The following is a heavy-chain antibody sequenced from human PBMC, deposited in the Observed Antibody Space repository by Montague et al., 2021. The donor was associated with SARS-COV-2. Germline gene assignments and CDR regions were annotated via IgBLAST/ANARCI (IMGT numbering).Heavy chain of an antibody. V-gene: IGHV4-59*01. Sequence: SETLSLTCAVSGGSFKNYYWSWIRQPPGKGLEWIGDVHHDGSSEXGKYLHSVWSRVTISADKSKKQISLHLSSVTPADTAMYFCARVIDSSGYALDYWGQGTQVTVSS. CDR1: GGSFKNYY. CDR2: VHHDGSSEXG. CDR3: ARVIDSSGYALDY. J-gene: IGHJ4*02. D-gene: IGHD3-22*01.